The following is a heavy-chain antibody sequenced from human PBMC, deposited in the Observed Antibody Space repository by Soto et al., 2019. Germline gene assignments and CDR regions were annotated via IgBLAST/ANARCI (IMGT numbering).Heavy chain of an antibody. D-gene: IGHD3-16*01. CDR2: IDPSDSYT. V-gene: IGHV5-10-1*01. Sequence: PGESLKISCKGSGYSFTTSWITWVRQMPGKGLEWMGRIDPSDSYTNYSPSFQGHVTMSSDKSITTAYLQWSSLKASDTAMYYCASHALLITDAFDIWGQGTMVTVSS. CDR3: ASHALLITDAFDI. J-gene: IGHJ3*02. CDR1: GYSFTTSW.